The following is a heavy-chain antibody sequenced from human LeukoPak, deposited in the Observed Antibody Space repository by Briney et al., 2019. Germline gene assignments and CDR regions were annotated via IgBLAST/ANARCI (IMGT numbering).Heavy chain of an antibody. CDR2: INHSGRT. V-gene: IGHV4-34*01. D-gene: IGHD5-12*01. J-gene: IGHJ4*02. CDR1: GGSFSGDY. Sequence: SETLSLTCVVYGGSFSGDYWSWIRQPPGRGLEWIGEINHSGRTNYNPSLKSRVTISVDTSKNQFSLKLSSVTAADTAVYYCARGDDSGYDEGGFDYWGQGTLVTVSS. CDR3: ARGDDSGYDEGGFDY.